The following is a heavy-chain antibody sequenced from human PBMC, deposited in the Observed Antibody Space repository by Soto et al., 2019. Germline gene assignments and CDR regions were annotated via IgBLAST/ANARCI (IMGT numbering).Heavy chain of an antibody. V-gene: IGHV4-31*03. CDR1: GGSISSGGYY. Sequence: SETLSLTCTVSGGSISSGGYYWSWIRQHPGKGLEWIGYIYYSGSTYYNPSLKSRVTISVDTSKNQFSLKLSSVTAADTAVYYCARESSSSSRFSFHWGQGTLVTVSS. CDR3: ARESSSSSRFSFH. J-gene: IGHJ4*02. CDR2: IYYSGST. D-gene: IGHD6-6*01.